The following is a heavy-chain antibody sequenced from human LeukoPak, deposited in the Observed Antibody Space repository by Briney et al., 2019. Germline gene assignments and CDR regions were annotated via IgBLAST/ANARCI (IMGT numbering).Heavy chain of an antibody. CDR1: GFTFDDYG. V-gene: IGHV3-23*01. CDR2: ITSGVGIT. J-gene: IGHJ4*02. Sequence: GGSLRLSCAASGFTFDDYGMNWVRQAPGKGLEWVSIITSGVGITYYADSVKGRFTISRDNSRNTLYLQMNSLRAEDTAVYYCAKGDYYDLDYWGQGTLVTVSS. D-gene: IGHD3-22*01. CDR3: AKGDYYDLDY.